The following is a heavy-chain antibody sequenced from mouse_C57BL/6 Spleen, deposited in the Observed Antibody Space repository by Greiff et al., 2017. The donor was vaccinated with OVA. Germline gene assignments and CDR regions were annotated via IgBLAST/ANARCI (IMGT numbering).Heavy chain of an antibody. CDR1: GFTFSSYA. CDR3: ARVGNYYSNYGYYAMDY. CDR2: ISSGGDYI. D-gene: IGHD2-5*01. J-gene: IGHJ4*01. Sequence: DVKLVESGEGLVKPGGPLKLSCAASGFTFSSYAMSWVRQTPEKRLEWVAYISSGGDYIYYADTVKGRFTISRDNARNTLYLQMSSLKSEDTAMYYCARVGNYYSNYGYYAMDYWGQGTSVTVSS. V-gene: IGHV5-9-1*02.